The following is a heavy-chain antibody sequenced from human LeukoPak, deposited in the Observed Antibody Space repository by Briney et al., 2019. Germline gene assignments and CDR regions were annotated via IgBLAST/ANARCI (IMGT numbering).Heavy chain of an antibody. V-gene: IGHV4-31*03. Sequence: PSETLSLTCTVSGGSISRGGYYWSWIRQPPGKGLKWIGYIYYSGSTYYNPSLKSRAIISVDTSKNQFSLKLSSVTAADTAVYYCARDYSSGWFFDYWGQGTLVTVSS. CDR3: ARDYSSGWFFDY. D-gene: IGHD6-19*01. CDR2: IYYSGST. J-gene: IGHJ4*02. CDR1: GGSISRGGYY.